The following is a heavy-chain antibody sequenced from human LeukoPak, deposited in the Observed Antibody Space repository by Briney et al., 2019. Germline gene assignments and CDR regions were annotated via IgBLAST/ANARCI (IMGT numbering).Heavy chain of an antibody. CDR2: IYHSGST. D-gene: IGHD6-6*01. J-gene: IGHJ4*02. CDR3: ARHHWDSSSVDY. CDR1: GYSITSTYY. Sequence: PSETLSLTCAVSGYSITSTYYWGWIRQPPGKGLEWIGTIYHSGSTYYNPSLKSRVTISVDTSKNQFSLRLSSVTAADTAVYYCARHHWDSSSVDYWGQGTLVTVSS. V-gene: IGHV4-38-2*01.